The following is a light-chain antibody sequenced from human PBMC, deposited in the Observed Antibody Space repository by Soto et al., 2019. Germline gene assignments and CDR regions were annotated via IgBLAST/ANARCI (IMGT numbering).Light chain of an antibody. CDR1: QSISTY. CDR2: AAS. Sequence: DLQMTQSPSSLSASVGDRVTITCRASQSISTYLNWYQQKPGKAPKLLIYAASDLQSGVPSRFXGSGSGTDFTLTISSLQPEDFATYYCQQSYSTLLITFGQGTRLEIK. J-gene: IGKJ5*01. CDR3: QQSYSTLLIT. V-gene: IGKV1-39*01.